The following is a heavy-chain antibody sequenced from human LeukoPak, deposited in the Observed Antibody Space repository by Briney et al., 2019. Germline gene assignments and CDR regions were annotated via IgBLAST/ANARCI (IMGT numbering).Heavy chain of an antibody. Sequence: GGSLRLSCAASGFTFSSYAMSWVRQAPGGGLEWVSGISGDGGSTYYADSVKGRFAISRDNSKSALYLQMNSLRAEDTAVYYCAKDFGRNLGGPGYWGRGTLVTISS. CDR2: ISGDGGST. V-gene: IGHV3-23*01. D-gene: IGHD3-10*01. CDR1: GFTFSSYA. CDR3: AKDFGRNLGGPGY. J-gene: IGHJ4*02.